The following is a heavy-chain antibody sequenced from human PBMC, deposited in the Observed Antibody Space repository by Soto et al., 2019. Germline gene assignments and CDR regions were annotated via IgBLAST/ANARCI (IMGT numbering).Heavy chain of an antibody. CDR2: IWYDGSNK. J-gene: IGHJ4*02. Sequence: QVQLVESGGGVVQPGRSLRLSCAASGFTFSSYAMHWVRQAPGNGLVWVAVIWYDGSNKNYADSVKGRFTISRDNSKNTLYLQMNSLRTEDTAVYYCAKARHGSGTYSYFDYWGQGILVTVSS. CDR3: AKARHGSGTYSYFDY. CDR1: GFTFSSYA. V-gene: IGHV3-30*18. D-gene: IGHD3-10*01.